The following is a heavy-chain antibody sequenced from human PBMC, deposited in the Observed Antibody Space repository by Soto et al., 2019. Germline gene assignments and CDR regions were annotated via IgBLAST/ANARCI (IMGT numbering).Heavy chain of an antibody. CDR1: GYTFTSSH. CDR3: ARDEVTTPYY. D-gene: IGHD4-17*01. CDR2: INPSGGST. Sequence: ASVKVSCKASGYTFTSSHIHWVRHAPGQGLEWMGIINPSGGSTSYAQKFQGRVTMTRDTSTSTVHMELSSLRSEDTAVYYCARDEVTTPYYWGQGTLVTVSS. V-gene: IGHV1-46*01. J-gene: IGHJ4*02.